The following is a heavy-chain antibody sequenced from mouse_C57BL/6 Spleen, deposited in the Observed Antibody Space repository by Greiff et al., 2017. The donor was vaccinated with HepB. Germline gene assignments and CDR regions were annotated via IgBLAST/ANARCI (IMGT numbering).Heavy chain of an antibody. Sequence: EVKLVESGGGLVQPKGSLKLSCAASGFSFNTYAMNWVRQAPGKGLEWVARIRSKSNNYATYYADSVKDRFTISRDDSESMLYLQMNNLKTEDTAMYYCVRHGGDVYYRYFDVWGTGTTVTVSS. V-gene: IGHV10-1*01. D-gene: IGHD2-3*01. CDR3: VRHGGDVYYRYFDV. CDR2: IRSKSNNYAT. J-gene: IGHJ1*03. CDR1: GFSFNTYA.